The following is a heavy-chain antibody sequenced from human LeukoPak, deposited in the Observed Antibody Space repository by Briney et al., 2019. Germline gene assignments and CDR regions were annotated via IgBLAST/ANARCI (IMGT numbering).Heavy chain of an antibody. CDR2: ISSSSSYI. CDR3: ARSCSSTSCSDY. D-gene: IGHD2-2*01. J-gene: IGHJ4*02. CDR1: GLTFSSYS. V-gene: IGHV3-21*01. Sequence: GGSLRLSCAASGLTFSSYSMNWVRQAPGKGLEWVSSISSSSSYIYYADSVKGRFTISRDNAKNSLYLQMNSLRAEDTAVYYCARSCSSTSCSDYWGQGTLVTVSS.